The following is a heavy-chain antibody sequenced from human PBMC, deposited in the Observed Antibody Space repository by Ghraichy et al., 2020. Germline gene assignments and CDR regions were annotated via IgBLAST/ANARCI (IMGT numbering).Heavy chain of an antibody. CDR1: GFTFSSYA. CDR3: ALGGCSGGSCYAFDI. CDR2: ISGSGGST. J-gene: IGHJ3*02. V-gene: IGHV3-23*01. Sequence: GGSLRLSCAASGFTFSSYAMSWVRQAPGKGLEWVSAISGSGGSTYYADSVKGRFTISRDNSKNTLYLQMNSLRAEDTAVYYCALGGCSGGSCYAFDIWGQGTMVTVSS. D-gene: IGHD2-15*01.